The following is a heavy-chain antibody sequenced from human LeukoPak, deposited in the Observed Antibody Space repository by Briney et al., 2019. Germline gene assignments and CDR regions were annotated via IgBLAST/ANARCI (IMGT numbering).Heavy chain of an antibody. D-gene: IGHD3-10*01. Sequence: GGSLRLSCAASGFTFSSYGMSWVRQAPGKGLEWVSAISGSGGSTYYADSVKGRFTISRDNSKNTLYLQMNSLRAEDTAVYYCAKVDVLLWFGELFPNSYYFDYWGQGTLVTVPS. V-gene: IGHV3-23*01. CDR1: GFTFSSYG. J-gene: IGHJ4*02. CDR3: AKVDVLLWFGELFPNSYYFDY. CDR2: ISGSGGST.